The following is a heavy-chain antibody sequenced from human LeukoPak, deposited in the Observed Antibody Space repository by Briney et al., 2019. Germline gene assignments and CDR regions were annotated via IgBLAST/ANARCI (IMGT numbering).Heavy chain of an antibody. CDR2: IYYSGST. V-gene: IGHV4-39*07. CDR3: AREGYSYDKLIDY. J-gene: IGHJ4*02. D-gene: IGHD5-18*01. CDR1: GGSISSSSYY. Sequence: SETLSLTCTVSGGSISSSSYYWGWIRQPPGKGLEWIGSIYYSGSTYYNPSLKSRVTISVDTSKNQFSLKLSSVTAADTAVYYCAREGYSYDKLIDYWGEGTLVTVSS.